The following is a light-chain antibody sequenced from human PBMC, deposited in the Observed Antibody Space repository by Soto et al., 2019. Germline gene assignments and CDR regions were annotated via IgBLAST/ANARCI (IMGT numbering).Light chain of an antibody. CDR1: QSVGSNY. CDR3: QQYTTSPFT. J-gene: IGKJ3*01. Sequence: IVLTQSPGTLSLSPGERATLYCRASQSVGSNYLAWYQQKPGQAPRVLIYGASSRATGIPDRVSGSGSGADFTLTISRLEPEDFAVYYCQQYTTSPFTFGPGTNVDIK. CDR2: GAS. V-gene: IGKV3-20*01.